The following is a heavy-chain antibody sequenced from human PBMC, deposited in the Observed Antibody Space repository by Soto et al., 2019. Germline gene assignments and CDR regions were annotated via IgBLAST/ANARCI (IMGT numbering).Heavy chain of an antibody. D-gene: IGHD4-17*01. CDR1: GFSFSTYA. J-gene: IGHJ4*02. CDR3: AKGGLKVTTSYYDS. Sequence: PGGSLRLSCAASGFSFSTYAMYWVRQATGKGLEWVSVISYDGRNKYYGEAMKGRFTMSRDNSKNTLYLQMNSLRAEDTAVYYCAKGGLKVTTSYYDSWGQGTVVTVSS. CDR2: ISYDGRNK. V-gene: IGHV3-30*18.